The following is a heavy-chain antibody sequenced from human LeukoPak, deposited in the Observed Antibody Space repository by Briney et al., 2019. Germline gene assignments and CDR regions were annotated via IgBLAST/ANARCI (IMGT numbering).Heavy chain of an antibody. V-gene: IGHV3-11*04. CDR2: ISSSGSAD. Sequence: KPGGSVSLSCAATGFTFSDYYMSWLRQAPGKGLEWISYISSSGSADYYAHSVQGRFTVSRDNAKSSLYLQMNSLRAEDTAVYYCARTQKYYDLWSGMNWGQGTLVTLSS. CDR3: ARTQKYYDLWSGMN. J-gene: IGHJ4*02. CDR1: GFTFSDYY. D-gene: IGHD3-3*01.